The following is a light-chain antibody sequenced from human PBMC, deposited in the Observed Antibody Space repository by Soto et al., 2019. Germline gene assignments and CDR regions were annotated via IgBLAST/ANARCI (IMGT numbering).Light chain of an antibody. Sequence: QSVLTQPASVSGSPGQSITISCSGTSSDIKSQNYVSWYQQHPGEGPQLIIYDVAKRPPGVSNRFSGSKSGDTASLVISGLQAEDEAEYSCTSYTETPPHHVFGTGTKVTV. CDR3: TSYTETPPHHV. CDR1: SSDIKSQNY. V-gene: IGLV2-14*03. CDR2: DVA. J-gene: IGLJ1*01.